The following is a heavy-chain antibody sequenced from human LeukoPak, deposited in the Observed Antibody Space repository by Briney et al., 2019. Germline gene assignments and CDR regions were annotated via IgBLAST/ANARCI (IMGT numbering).Heavy chain of an antibody. J-gene: IGHJ4*02. D-gene: IGHD3-10*01. CDR3: ARVGQGEILYLHPKNFDY. Sequence: ASVKVSCKASGYTFTSYAMNWVRQAPGQGLEWMGWINTNTGNPTYAQGFTGRFVFSLDTSVSTAYLQISSLKAEDTAVYYCARVGQGEILYLHPKNFDYWGQGTLVTVSS. CDR1: GYTFTSYA. V-gene: IGHV7-4-1*02. CDR2: INTNTGNP.